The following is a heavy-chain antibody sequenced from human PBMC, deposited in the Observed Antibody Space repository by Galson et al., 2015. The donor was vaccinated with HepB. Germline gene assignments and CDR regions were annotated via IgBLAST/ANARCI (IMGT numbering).Heavy chain of an antibody. J-gene: IGHJ3*02. V-gene: IGHV3-7*03. Sequence: SLRLSCAASGFTFSSYWMSWVRQAPGKGLEWVANIKQDGSEKYYVDSVKGRFTISGDNAKNSLYLQMNSLRAEDTAVYYCAGFYSSSWYFRAFDIWGQGTMVTVSS. CDR2: IKQDGSEK. D-gene: IGHD6-13*01. CDR1: GFTFSSYW. CDR3: AGFYSSSWYFRAFDI.